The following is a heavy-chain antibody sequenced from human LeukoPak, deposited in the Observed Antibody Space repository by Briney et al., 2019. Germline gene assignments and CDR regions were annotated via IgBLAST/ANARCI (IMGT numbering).Heavy chain of an antibody. CDR3: ARPLAVAGSFDY. D-gene: IGHD6-19*01. Sequence: SETLSLTCTVPGYSISSGHYWGWIRPPPGKGRQWIGSISQSGSTYSNPSLKSRVTVSVDTSKNQFSLKLSSVTAAGTAVYYCARPLAVAGSFDYWGQGTLVTVSS. J-gene: IGHJ4*02. CDR1: GYSISSGHY. V-gene: IGHV4-38-2*02. CDR2: ISQSGST.